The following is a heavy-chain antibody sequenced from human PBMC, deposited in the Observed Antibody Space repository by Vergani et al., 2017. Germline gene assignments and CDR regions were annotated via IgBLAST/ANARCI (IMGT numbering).Heavy chain of an antibody. V-gene: IGHV3-73*01. CDR3: ARDPSYVGFDY. CDR1: GFTFSGSA. CDR2: IRSKANSYAT. J-gene: IGHJ4*02. D-gene: IGHD1-26*01. Sequence: EVQLVESGGGLVQPGGSLKLSCAASGFTFSGSAMHWVRQASGKGLEWVGRIRSKANSYATAYAASVKGRFSISRDDSKNTAYLQMNSLKTEDTAVYYCARDPSYVGFDYWGQGTLVTVSS.